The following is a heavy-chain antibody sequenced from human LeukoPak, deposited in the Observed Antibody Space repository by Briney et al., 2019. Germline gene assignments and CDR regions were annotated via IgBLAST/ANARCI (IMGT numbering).Heavy chain of an antibody. Sequence: GASVKVSCKASGGTFSSYAISWVRQAPGQGLKWMGRIIPILGISNYAQKFQGRVTITADKSTSTAYMELSSLRSEDTAVYYCAREWGTGLWFGESHNYYYYYGMDVWGQGTTVTVSS. V-gene: IGHV1-69*04. CDR2: IIPILGIS. CDR1: GGTFSSYA. D-gene: IGHD3-10*01. J-gene: IGHJ6*02. CDR3: AREWGTGLWFGESHNYYYYYGMDV.